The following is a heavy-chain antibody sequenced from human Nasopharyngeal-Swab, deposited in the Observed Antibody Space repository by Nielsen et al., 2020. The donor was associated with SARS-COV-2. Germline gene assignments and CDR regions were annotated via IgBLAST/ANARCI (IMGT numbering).Heavy chain of an antibody. CDR3: ARIVTDIVVVPAAHYYYYGMDV. V-gene: IGHV1-69*13. Sequence: SVKVSCKASGGTFSSYAISWVRQAPGQGLEWMGGIIPIFGTANYAQKFQGRVTITADESTSTAYMELGSLRSEDTAVYYCARIVTDIVVVPAAHYYYYGMDVWGQGTTVTVSS. J-gene: IGHJ6*02. CDR2: IIPIFGTA. CDR1: GGTFSSYA. D-gene: IGHD2-2*01.